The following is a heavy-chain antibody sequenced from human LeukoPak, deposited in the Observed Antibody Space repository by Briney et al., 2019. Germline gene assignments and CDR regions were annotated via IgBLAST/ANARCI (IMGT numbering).Heavy chain of an antibody. D-gene: IGHD3-10*01. J-gene: IGHJ4*02. CDR3: ARAPPTMVRVYFDY. CDR1: GYTFTSYA. CDR2: INAGNGNT. V-gene: IGHV1-3*01. Sequence: ASVKVSCKASGYTFTSYAMHWVRQAPGQRLEWMGWINAGNGNTKYSQKFQGRVTITRDTSASTAYMELSSLRSEDTAVYYCARAPPTMVRVYFDYWGQGTLVTVSP.